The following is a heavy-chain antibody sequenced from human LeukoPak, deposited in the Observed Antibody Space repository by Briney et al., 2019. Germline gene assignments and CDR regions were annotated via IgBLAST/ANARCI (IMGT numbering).Heavy chain of an antibody. D-gene: IGHD2-8*02. CDR1: GFTFSSYA. V-gene: IGHV3-21*01. CDR3: AGVAVSGPTGWFDS. J-gene: IGHJ5*01. Sequence: GGSLRLSCAASGFTFSSYAMSWVRQAPGKGLEWVSSISSTSAYIYYADSVKGRFTVSRDNVDNVVYLQMNSLGAEDTAVYYCAGVAVSGPTGWFDSWGQGTLVIVSS. CDR2: ISSTSAYI.